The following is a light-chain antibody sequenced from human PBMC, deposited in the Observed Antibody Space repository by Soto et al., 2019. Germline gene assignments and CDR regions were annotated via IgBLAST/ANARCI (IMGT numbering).Light chain of an antibody. Sequence: EVVMTQSPATLSVSPGERATLSCRASQSVNTNLAWYQQKHGEAPRVLIYAASTRATDVPARFSGSGSGTDFTITISSLQAEDFVLYYCQEYNDWPRGTFGQGTKVEVK. J-gene: IGKJ1*01. CDR3: QEYNDWPRGT. CDR2: AAS. CDR1: QSVNTN. V-gene: IGKV3-15*01.